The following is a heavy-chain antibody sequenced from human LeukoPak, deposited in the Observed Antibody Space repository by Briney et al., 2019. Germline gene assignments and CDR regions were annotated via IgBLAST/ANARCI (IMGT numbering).Heavy chain of an antibody. CDR1: GYTFTSYG. J-gene: IGHJ4*02. CDR3: ATSGGPNRNMWELRYFDY. CDR2: ISAYNGNT. Sequence: ASVKVSCKASGYTFTSYGISWVRQAPGQGLEWMGWISAYNGNTNYAQKLQGRVTMTTDTSTSTAYMELRSLRSEDTAVYYCATSGGPNRNMWELRYFDYWGQGTLVTVSS. D-gene: IGHD1-26*01. V-gene: IGHV1-18*01.